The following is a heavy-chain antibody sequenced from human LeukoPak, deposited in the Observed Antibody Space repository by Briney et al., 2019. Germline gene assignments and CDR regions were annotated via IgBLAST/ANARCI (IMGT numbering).Heavy chain of an antibody. Sequence: PSETLSLTCAVYGGSFSGYYWSWIRQPPGKGLEWIGEINHSGSTNYNPSLKSRVTLSVDTSKNQFSLKLSSVTAADTAVYYCARGGYYGSGSTDYWGQGTLVTVSS. CDR1: GGSFSGYY. J-gene: IGHJ4*02. V-gene: IGHV4-34*01. CDR2: INHSGST. D-gene: IGHD3-10*01. CDR3: ARGGYYGSGSTDY.